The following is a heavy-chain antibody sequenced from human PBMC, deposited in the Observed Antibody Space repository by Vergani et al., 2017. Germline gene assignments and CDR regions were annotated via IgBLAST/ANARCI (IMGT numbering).Heavy chain of an antibody. CDR2: IYYSGST. Sequence: QVQLQESGPGLVKPSETLSLTCTVSGGSISSYYWSWIRQPPGKGLEWIGYIYYSGSTNYNPSLKSRVTISVDTSKNQFSLKLSSVTAADTAVYYCAILHPSGYSSSWYEGGYFDYWGQGTLVTVSS. V-gene: IGHV4-59*01. J-gene: IGHJ4*02. CDR3: AILHPSGYSSSWYEGGYFDY. D-gene: IGHD6-13*01. CDR1: GGSISSYY.